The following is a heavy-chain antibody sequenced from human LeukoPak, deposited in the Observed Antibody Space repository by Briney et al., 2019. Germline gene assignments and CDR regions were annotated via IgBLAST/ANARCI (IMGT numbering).Heavy chain of an antibody. CDR3: ARDNSVGDVAWWFDP. CDR2: INPSGSST. J-gene: IGHJ5*02. CDR1: GYSFTSHY. V-gene: IGHV1-46*01. D-gene: IGHD1-26*01. Sequence: ASVKVSCKASGYSFTSHYMHWVRQAPGQGLEWLGLINPSGSSTLYAQKFQGRVTMTRDMSTTTNYMELSSLRSEDTAVYYCARDNSVGDVAWWFDPWGQGTLVTVSS.